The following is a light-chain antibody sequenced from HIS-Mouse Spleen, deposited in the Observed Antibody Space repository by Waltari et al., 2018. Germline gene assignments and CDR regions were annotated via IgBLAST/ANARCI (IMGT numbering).Light chain of an antibody. CDR2: DVS. J-gene: IGLJ2*01. CDR3: SSYTSSSFNVV. Sequence: QSALTQPASVSGSPGLSITISCTGTSSDVAGYNYVSWYQQHPGKAPKPMIYDVSNRPSGVSNRFSGSKSGNTASLTISGLQAEDEADYYCSSYTSSSFNVVFGGGTKLTVL. CDR1: SSDVAGYNY. V-gene: IGLV2-14*03.